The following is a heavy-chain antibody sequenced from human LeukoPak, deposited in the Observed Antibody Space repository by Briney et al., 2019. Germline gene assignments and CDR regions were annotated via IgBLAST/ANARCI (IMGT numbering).Heavy chain of an antibody. V-gene: IGHV4-59*01. CDR3: ARDRYSSTMGYSDL. J-gene: IGHJ2*01. CDR1: GDSISSYY. CDR2: IYYSGST. Sequence: SETLSLTCTVSGDSISSYYWSWIRQPPGKGLEWIGYIYYSGSTNYNPSLKSRVTISVDTSKTQFSLKLSSVTAADTAVYYCARDRYSSTMGYSDLWGRGTLVTVSS. D-gene: IGHD6-13*01.